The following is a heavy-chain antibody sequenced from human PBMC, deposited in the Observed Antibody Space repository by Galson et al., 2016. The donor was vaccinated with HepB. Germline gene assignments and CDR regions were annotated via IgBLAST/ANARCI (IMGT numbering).Heavy chain of an antibody. V-gene: IGHV3-33*01. CDR1: GFTFSSYG. J-gene: IGHJ6*02. CDR3: ARDNAWFGARKFYYYYGLDV. Sequence: SLRLSCAASGFTFSSYGIHWVRQAPGKRLEWVAVIWYDGSNKNYADSVKGRFTISRDNSNNTLYLQMNSLRAEDTAVYYCARDNAWFGARKFYYYYGLDVWGQGTTFTVSS. D-gene: IGHD3-10*01. CDR2: IWYDGSNK.